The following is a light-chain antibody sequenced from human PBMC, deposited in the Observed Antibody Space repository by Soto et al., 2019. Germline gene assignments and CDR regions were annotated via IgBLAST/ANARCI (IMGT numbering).Light chain of an antibody. CDR1: SSNIVAEYG. V-gene: IGLV1-40*01. Sequence: QSVLTQPPSVSGAPGQRVTISCTGSSSNIVAEYGVHWYQHVPGTAPTLIIYGDNNRPTGVPDRFSGSKSGTSASLAITGLQAEDEADYYCQSYDNSLSGNYVFGTGTKLTVL. CDR2: GDN. J-gene: IGLJ1*01. CDR3: QSYDNSLSGNYV.